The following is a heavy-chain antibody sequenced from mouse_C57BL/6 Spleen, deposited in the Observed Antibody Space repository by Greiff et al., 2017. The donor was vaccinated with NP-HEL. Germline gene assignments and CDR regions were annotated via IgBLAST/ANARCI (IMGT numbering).Heavy chain of an antibody. J-gene: IGHJ4*01. Sequence: VQLQQPGAELVRPGSSVKLSCKASGYTFTSYWMDWVKQRPGQGLEWIGNIYPSDSETHYNHKFKDKATLTVDKSSSTAYMQLSSLTSEVSAVSYCARSVFYAMDYWGQGTSVTVSS. V-gene: IGHV1-61*01. CDR2: IYPSDSET. CDR1: GYTFTSYW. CDR3: ARSVFYAMDY.